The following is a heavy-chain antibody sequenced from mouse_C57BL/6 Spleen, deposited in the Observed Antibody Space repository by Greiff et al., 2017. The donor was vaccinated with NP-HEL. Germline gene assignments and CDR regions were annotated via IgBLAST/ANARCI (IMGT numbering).Heavy chain of an antibody. V-gene: IGHV1-55*01. J-gene: IGHJ2*01. CDR2: IYPGSGSP. Sequence: QVQLQQPGAELVKPGASVKMSCKASGYTFTSYWITWVKQRPGQGLEWIGDIYPGSGSPNYNEKFQSKATLTVDTSSSPAYMPLSSLPSEDSAVYDCVLRFDYCGQGTTLTDSS. D-gene: IGHD2-12*01. CDR3: VLRFDY. CDR1: GYTFTSYW.